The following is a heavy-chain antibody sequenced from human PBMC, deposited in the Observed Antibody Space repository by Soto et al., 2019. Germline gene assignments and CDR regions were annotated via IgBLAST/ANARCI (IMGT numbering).Heavy chain of an antibody. Sequence: QVQLVQSGAEVKKPGSSVKVSCKASGGTFSSYAISWVRQAPGQGLEWMGGIIPIFGTANYAQKFQGRVTITADESTSTAYREPSSLRAEDTAVYYGAREGGVGLAALLESYNWFDPWGQGTLVTVSS. CDR3: AREGGVGLAALLESYNWFDP. CDR2: IIPIFGTA. D-gene: IGHD6-6*01. CDR1: GGTFSSYA. J-gene: IGHJ5*02. V-gene: IGHV1-69*01.